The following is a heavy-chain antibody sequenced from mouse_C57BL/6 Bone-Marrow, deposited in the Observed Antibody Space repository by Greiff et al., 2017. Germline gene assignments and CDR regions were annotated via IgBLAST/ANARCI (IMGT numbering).Heavy chain of an antibody. CDR2: IHPNSGST. V-gene: IGHV1-64*01. Sequence: QFQLQQPGAELVKPGASVKLSCKASAYPFPSSWMHWVKQRPGQGLGWIGMIHPNSGSTNYNEKFKSKATLTVDKSSSTAYMQLSSLTSEDSAVYYCASATTVVDPWFAYWGQGTLVTVSA. D-gene: IGHD1-1*01. CDR1: AYPFPSSW. J-gene: IGHJ3*01. CDR3: ASATTVVDPWFAY.